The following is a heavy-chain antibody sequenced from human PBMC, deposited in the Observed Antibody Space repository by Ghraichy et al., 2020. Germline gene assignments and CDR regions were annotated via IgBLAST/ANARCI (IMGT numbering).Heavy chain of an antibody. V-gene: IGHV4-39*07. Sequence: SQTLSLTCTVSGGSISSSSYYWGWIRQPPGKGLEWIGSIYYSGSTYYNPSLKSRVTISVDTSKNQFSLKLSSVTAADTAVYYCARVGQLGGYYFDYWGQGTLVTVSS. J-gene: IGHJ4*02. CDR3: ARVGQLGGYYFDY. CDR1: GGSISSSSYY. D-gene: IGHD6-6*01. CDR2: IYYSGST.